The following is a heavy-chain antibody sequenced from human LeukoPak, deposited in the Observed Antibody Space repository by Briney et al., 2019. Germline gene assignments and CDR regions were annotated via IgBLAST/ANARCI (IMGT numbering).Heavy chain of an antibody. CDR3: ARDTLAYCGGDCYLAEDY. CDR1: GFTFSSYS. J-gene: IGHJ4*02. CDR2: ISSSSSYI. Sequence: PGGSLRLSCAASGFTFSSYSMSWVRQAPGKGLEWVSSISSSSSYIYYADSVKGRFTISRDNAKNSLYLQMNSLRAEDTAVYYCARDTLAYCGGDCYLAEDYWGQGTLVTVSS. D-gene: IGHD2-21*02. V-gene: IGHV3-21*01.